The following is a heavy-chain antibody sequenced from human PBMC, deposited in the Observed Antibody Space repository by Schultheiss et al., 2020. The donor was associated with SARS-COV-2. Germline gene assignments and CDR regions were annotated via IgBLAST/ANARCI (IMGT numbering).Heavy chain of an antibody. CDR2: IYYSGTT. J-gene: IGHJ4*02. Sequence: SETLSLTCTVSGGSISSYYWSWIRQPPGKGLEWIGYIYYSGTTSYNSSLKSRVTISMDTSRNQFSLILSSVTAADTAVYYCARQYLVGSDWGQGTLVTVSS. CDR3: ARQYLVGSD. CDR1: GGSISSYY. D-gene: IGHD2-2*01. V-gene: IGHV4-59*08.